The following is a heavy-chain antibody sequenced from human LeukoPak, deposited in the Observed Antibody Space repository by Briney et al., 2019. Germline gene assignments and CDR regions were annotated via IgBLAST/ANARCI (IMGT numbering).Heavy chain of an antibody. D-gene: IGHD3-3*02. CDR1: GFHFGDYA. Sequence: PGGSLRLSCTASGFHFGDYAMSWFRQIPGKGPEWLGFVRSKVYCWTTQYPGSVKGRVTISRDDSKNITVLQMSSLKTEDTGLYYCCRAVAPYPIFGVVLGGYWGQGARVTASS. CDR3: CRAVAPYPIFGVVLGGY. CDR2: VRSKVYCWTT. J-gene: IGHJ4*02. V-gene: IGHV3-49*03.